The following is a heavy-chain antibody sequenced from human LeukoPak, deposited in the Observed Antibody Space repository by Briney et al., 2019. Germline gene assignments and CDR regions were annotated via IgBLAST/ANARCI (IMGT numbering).Heavy chain of an antibody. V-gene: IGHV3-74*01. D-gene: IGHD2-21*02. CDR2: INTDGRST. CDR1: GFTFSSYW. Sequence: GGSVGLSCAASGFTFSSYWMHWVREAPGKGLVWVSRINTDGRSTSYADSVKGRFTISRDNAKNTLYLQMNSLRAEDTAVYYCASSGDDYWGQGTLVTVSS. CDR3: ASSGDDY. J-gene: IGHJ4*02.